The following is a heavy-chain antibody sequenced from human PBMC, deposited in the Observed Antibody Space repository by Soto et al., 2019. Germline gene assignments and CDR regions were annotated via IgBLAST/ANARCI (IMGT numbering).Heavy chain of an antibody. V-gene: IGHV4-59*02. CDR1: GGSVTSYH. CDR2: TSYTGNT. J-gene: IGHJ5*02. Sequence: QVHLLESGPGLVKPSETLSLTCFVSGGSVTSYHWCWIRQFPGKGLEWIDYTSYTGNTEYNPSLKSRVTISIDTSMNQLSRKLTSMTAADTAVYYCARDMPAGFTHYFDPWGQGTLVTVSS. CDR3: ARDMPAGFTHYFDP. D-gene: IGHD1-26*01.